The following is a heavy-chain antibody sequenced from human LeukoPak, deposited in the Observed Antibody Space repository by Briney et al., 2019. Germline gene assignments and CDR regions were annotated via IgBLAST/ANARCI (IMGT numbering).Heavy chain of an antibody. Sequence: GGSLRLSCAASGFTFDDYTMHWVRQAPGKGLVWVSLISWDGGSTYYADSVKGRFTIFRDNSKNSLYLQMNSLRTEDTALYYCAKDIVDFWSGYYDAFDIWGQGTMVTVSS. D-gene: IGHD3-3*01. CDR2: ISWDGGST. V-gene: IGHV3-43*01. CDR3: AKDIVDFWSGYYDAFDI. J-gene: IGHJ3*02. CDR1: GFTFDDYT.